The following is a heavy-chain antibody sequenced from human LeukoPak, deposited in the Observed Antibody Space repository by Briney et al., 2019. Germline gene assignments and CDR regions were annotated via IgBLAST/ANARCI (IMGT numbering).Heavy chain of an antibody. CDR1: GFTVSSNY. CDR2: IYSGGST. D-gene: IGHD6-13*01. CDR3: AGGYSSSWYELGSAFDI. Sequence: SGGSLRLSCAASGFTVSSNYMSWVRQAPGKGLEWVSVIYSGGSTYYADSVKGRFTISRGNSKNTLYLQMNSLRAEDTAVYYCAGGYSSSWYELGSAFDIWGQGTMVTVSS. V-gene: IGHV3-53*01. J-gene: IGHJ3*02.